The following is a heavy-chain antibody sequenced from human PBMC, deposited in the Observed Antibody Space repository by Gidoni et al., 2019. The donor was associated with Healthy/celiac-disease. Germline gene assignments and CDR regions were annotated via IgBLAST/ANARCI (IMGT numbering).Heavy chain of an antibody. CDR3: ARFPFYYDSSDAGYYYGMDV. CDR2: IYYSGST. Sequence: QVQLQESRPGLVKPSQTLSLTCTVSGAAMRSGGYYWSWIRQHPGKCLEWIVYIYYSGSTYYNPSLKCRVTLSVDTSKNQFSLKLSSVTAADTAVYYCARFPFYYDSSDAGYYYGMDVWGQGTTVTVSS. D-gene: IGHD3-22*01. J-gene: IGHJ6*02. V-gene: IGHV4-31*03. CDR1: GAAMRSGGYY.